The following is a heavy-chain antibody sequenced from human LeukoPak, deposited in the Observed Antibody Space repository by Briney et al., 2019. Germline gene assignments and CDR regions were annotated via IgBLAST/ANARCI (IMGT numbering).Heavy chain of an antibody. CDR2: IRSSGSTI. CDR3: AGDSTVLRYFDWLTHYYGMDV. D-gene: IGHD3-9*01. CDR1: GFTFSSYE. V-gene: IGHV3-48*03. Sequence: GGSLRLSCAASGFTFSSYEMNWVRQTPGKGLEWVSYIRSSGSTIYYADSVKGRFTISRDNAKNSLYLQMNSLRAEDTAVYYCAGDSTVLRYFDWLTHYYGMDVWGQGTTVTVSS. J-gene: IGHJ6*02.